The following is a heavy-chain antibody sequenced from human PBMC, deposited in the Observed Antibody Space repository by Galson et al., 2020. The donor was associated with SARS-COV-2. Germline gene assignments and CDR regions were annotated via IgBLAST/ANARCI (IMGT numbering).Heavy chain of an antibody. CDR3: VRDLHYYDSSAYRYYYTMDV. CDR1: GGSLGRYY. V-gene: IGHV4-4*07. J-gene: IGHJ6*02. Sequence: ASETLSLACSVSGGSLGRYYWSWIRQSAGMGLAWIGRLYTTGSTTYNTSPKSRATIPVDKSKNQFSLKLSSVTAADTAFYYCVRDLHYYDSSAYRYYYTMDVWGQGTTVTVSS. D-gene: IGHD3-22*01. CDR2: LYTTGST.